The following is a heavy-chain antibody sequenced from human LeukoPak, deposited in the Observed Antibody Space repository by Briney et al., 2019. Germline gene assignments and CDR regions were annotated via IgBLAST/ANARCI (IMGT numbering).Heavy chain of an antibody. D-gene: IGHD3-3*01. Sequence: ASVKVSCKASGYTFTGYYMHWVRQAPGQGLEWMGWINPSGGSTSYAQKFQGRVTMTRDTSTSTVYMELSSLRSEDTAVYYCARGSYYDFWSGYLDYWGQGTLVTVSS. CDR3: ARGSYYDFWSGYLDY. J-gene: IGHJ4*02. CDR2: INPSGGST. V-gene: IGHV1-46*01. CDR1: GYTFTGYY.